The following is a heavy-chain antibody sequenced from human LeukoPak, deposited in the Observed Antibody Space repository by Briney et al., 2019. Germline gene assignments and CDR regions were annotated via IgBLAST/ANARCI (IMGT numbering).Heavy chain of an antibody. Sequence: SATLSLTCSVSGASIISGGYYWAWIGQPPGERPEYIRSLYQSGRTYYNPSLTSPLPPPLDRSKNHLPLRVTSVTAADTAVYFCAMTVGLYGRSRFDSWGQGILVTVSS. CDR2: LYQSGRT. D-gene: IGHD3-16*01. J-gene: IGHJ4*02. CDR1: GASIISGGYY. CDR3: AMTVGLYGRSRFDS. V-gene: IGHV4-39*02.